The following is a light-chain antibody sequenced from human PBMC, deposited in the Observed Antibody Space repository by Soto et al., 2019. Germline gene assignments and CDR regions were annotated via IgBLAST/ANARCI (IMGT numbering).Light chain of an antibody. CDR1: QSIGKH. CDR2: GAS. J-gene: IGKJ4*01. V-gene: IGKV1-39*01. Sequence: IQVTQSPSSLSASVGDRVTITCRASQSIGKHLNWYQQKPGTVPNLLIHGASGLYGGVPSRFSGSGSGTDFTLTITSVQPEDSATYYCLQSHSFPVVFGGGTKLEI. CDR3: LQSHSFPVV.